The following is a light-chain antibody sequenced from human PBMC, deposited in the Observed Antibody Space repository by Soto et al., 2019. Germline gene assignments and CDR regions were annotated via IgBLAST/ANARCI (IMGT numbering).Light chain of an antibody. CDR3: DQSYSTPRT. J-gene: IGKJ1*01. V-gene: IGKV1-39*01. Sequence: DIQMTQSPSSLSASVGDRVTITCRARQSSSSYLNCYQQKPGKAPKLLIYAASSLQSGVPSRFSGSGSGTDFTLTISSLQPEDFATYYCDQSYSTPRTFGQGTMVEIK. CDR2: AAS. CDR1: QSSSSY.